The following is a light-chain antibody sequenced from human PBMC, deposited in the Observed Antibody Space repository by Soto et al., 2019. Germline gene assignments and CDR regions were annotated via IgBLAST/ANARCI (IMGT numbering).Light chain of an antibody. Sequence: DNVITQSPDSXAVSXGERAXINCKSSQSVLSTTXNXXYLAWYQQKPGQPPKLLIYWASTRESGVPDRFSGSGSGTDFAFTISSLQAXDVAVYYCXQYYDSPYTFGQGTKLEIK. J-gene: IGKJ2*01. CDR2: WAS. CDR3: XQYYDSPYT. CDR1: QSVLSTTXNXXY. V-gene: IGKV4-1*01.